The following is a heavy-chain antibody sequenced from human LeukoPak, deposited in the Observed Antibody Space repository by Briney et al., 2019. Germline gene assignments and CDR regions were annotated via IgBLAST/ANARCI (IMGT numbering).Heavy chain of an antibody. Sequence: PSETLSLTCTVSGGSISSYYWGWIRQPPGKGLEWIGSIYYSGSTYYNPSLKSRVTISVDTSKNQFSLKLSSVTAADTAVYYCARQISDYDFWSGYYIDYWGQGTLVTVSS. CDR2: IYYSGST. V-gene: IGHV4-39*01. CDR3: ARQISDYDFWSGYYIDY. J-gene: IGHJ4*02. CDR1: GGSISSYY. D-gene: IGHD3-3*01.